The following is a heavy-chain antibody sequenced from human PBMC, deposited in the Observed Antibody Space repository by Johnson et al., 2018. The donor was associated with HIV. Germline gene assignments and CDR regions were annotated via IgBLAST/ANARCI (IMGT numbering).Heavy chain of an antibody. V-gene: IGHV3-73*01. Sequence: VQLVESGGGVVRPGGSLRLSCAVSGFMVADYAMHWVRQASGKGLEWVGRVRSKTNDYATAYAASVKGRFIISRDDSKNTAYLQMNSLKTEDTAVYYCTRHFDSLRAFDIWGQGTIVTVSS. CDR1: GFMVADYA. CDR2: VRSKTNDYAT. CDR3: TRHFDSLRAFDI. D-gene: IGHD3-22*01. J-gene: IGHJ3*02.